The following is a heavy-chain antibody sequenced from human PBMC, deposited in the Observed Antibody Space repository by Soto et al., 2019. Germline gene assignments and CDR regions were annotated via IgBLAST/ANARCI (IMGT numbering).Heavy chain of an antibody. CDR1: GFTFSSYA. V-gene: IGHV3-30-3*01. CDR3: ASPRLSSDRTTPIDY. J-gene: IGHJ4*02. Sequence: GVSLRLSCAASGFTFSSYAMHWVRQAPGKGLEWVAVISYDGSNKYYADSVKGRFTISRDNSKNTLYLQMNSLRAEDTAVYYYASPRLSSDRTTPIDYWGQGTLVTVSS. D-gene: IGHD1-1*01. CDR2: ISYDGSNK.